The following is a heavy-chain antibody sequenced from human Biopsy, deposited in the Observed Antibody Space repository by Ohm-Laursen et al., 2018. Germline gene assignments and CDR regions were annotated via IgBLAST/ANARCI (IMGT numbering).Heavy chain of an antibody. CDR3: ARELGNGMDV. Sequence: SLRFSCAASGFTFSGYYMNWIRQAPGKGLEWVSFITNTGRTVYADSVKGRFTISRDNADNSLHLQMKSLRAEDTAVYYCARELGNGMDVWGQGTPVTVSS. CDR1: GFTFSGYY. CDR2: ITNTGRTV. V-gene: IGHV3-11*01. J-gene: IGHJ6*02.